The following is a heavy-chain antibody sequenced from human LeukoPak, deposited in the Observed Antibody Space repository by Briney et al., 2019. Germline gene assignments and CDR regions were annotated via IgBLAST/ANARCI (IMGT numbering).Heavy chain of an antibody. CDR3: ARALALVRGVNMYYFDY. Sequence: GASVKVSCKASGYTFTSYDINWVRQATGQGLEWMGWMNPNSGSTGYAQKFQGRVTMTRNTSISTAYMELSSLRSEDTAVYYCARALALVRGVNMYYFDYWGQGTLVTVSS. CDR1: GYTFTSYD. V-gene: IGHV1-8*01. J-gene: IGHJ4*02. CDR2: MNPNSGST. D-gene: IGHD3-10*01.